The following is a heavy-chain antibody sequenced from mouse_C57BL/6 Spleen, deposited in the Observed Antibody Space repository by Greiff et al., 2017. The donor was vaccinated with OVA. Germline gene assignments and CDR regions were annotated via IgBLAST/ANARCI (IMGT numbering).Heavy chain of an antibody. CDR3: VNWDGGYWYFDV. V-gene: IGHV1-15*01. Sequence: QVQLKQSGAELVRPGASVTLSCKASGYTFTDYEMHWVKQTPVHGLEWIGAIDPETGGTAYNQKFKGKAILTADKSSSTAYMELRSLTSEDSAVYYSVNWDGGYWYFDVWGTGTTVTVSS. J-gene: IGHJ1*03. D-gene: IGHD4-1*01. CDR1: GYTFTDYE. CDR2: IDPETGGT.